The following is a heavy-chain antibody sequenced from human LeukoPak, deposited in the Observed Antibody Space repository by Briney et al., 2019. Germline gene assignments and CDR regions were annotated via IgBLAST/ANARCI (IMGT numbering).Heavy chain of an antibody. CDR3: VPLGGLGYYQYGMDV. CDR2: ISTGGGNT. J-gene: IGHJ6*02. V-gene: IGHV3-23*01. Sequence: GGSLRLSCTASGFTFSSYTMSWVRQAPGKGLKWVSTISTGGGNTYYADSVKGRFTVSRDNSKNTLFLQIDSLRTEDTAVYYCVPLGGLGYYQYGMDVWGRGTTVTVSS. D-gene: IGHD3/OR15-3a*01. CDR1: GFTFSSYT.